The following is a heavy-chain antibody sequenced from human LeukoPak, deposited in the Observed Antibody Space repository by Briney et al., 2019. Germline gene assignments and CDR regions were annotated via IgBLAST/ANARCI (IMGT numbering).Heavy chain of an antibody. CDR2: ISGGSSYM. CDR1: GFSFSNYI. J-gene: IGHJ4*02. V-gene: IGHV3-21*01. D-gene: IGHD2-21*02. Sequence: GGSLRLSCAASGFSFSNYILTWVRQAPGKGLEWVSSISGGSSYMYYADAVKGRFTISRDNAKNSLHLQMNSLRAEDTAVYYCARDLPVDCPLGFWGQGTLVTVSS. CDR3: ARDLPVDCPLGF.